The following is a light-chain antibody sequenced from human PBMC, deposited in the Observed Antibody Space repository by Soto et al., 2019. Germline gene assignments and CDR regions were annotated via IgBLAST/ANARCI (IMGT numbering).Light chain of an antibody. CDR1: SSNIGAGYD. V-gene: IGLV1-40*01. CDR2: GSS. CDR3: QSYDSSLSGLL. J-gene: IGLJ2*01. Sequence: QSVLTQPPSVSGAPGQRVTISCTGSSSNIGAGYDVHWYQLLPGTAPKLLIYGSSYRPSGVPDRFSGSKSGTSASLAITGLQAEDEADYLCQSYDSSLSGLLFGGGTKLTVL.